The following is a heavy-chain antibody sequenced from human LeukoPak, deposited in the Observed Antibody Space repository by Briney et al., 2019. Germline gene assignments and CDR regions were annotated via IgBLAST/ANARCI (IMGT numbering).Heavy chain of an antibody. D-gene: IGHD6-19*01. J-gene: IGHJ4*02. Sequence: PSETLSLTCAVYGQYLSGYYWSWIRQPPGKGREGIGEINHSGSTNYTPSLKSRVTISVGTSKSQFSLKLSSVTAADTAVYYCARGAYSSGWFLPYWGQGTLVTVSS. CDR2: INHSGST. CDR1: GQYLSGYY. V-gene: IGHV4-34*01. CDR3: ARGAYSSGWFLPY.